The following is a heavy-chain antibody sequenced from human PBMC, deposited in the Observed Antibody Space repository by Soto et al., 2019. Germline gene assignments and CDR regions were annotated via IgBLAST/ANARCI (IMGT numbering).Heavy chain of an antibody. V-gene: IGHV4-30-4*01. CDR2: IYYSGST. Sequence: SETLSLTCTVSGGSISSGDYYWSWVRQPPGKGLEWIGFIYYSGSTYYNPSLKSRVTISVDTSKNQFSLKLSSVSAADTAVYYCARDYMDTSMVRTQHYYGVDVWGQGTTVTVSS. CDR3: ARDYMDTSMVRTQHYYGVDV. J-gene: IGHJ6*02. D-gene: IGHD5-18*01. CDR1: GGSISSGDYY.